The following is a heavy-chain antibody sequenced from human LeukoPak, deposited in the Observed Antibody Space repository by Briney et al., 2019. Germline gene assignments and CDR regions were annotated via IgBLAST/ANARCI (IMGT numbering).Heavy chain of an antibody. V-gene: IGHV3-23*01. CDR2: IRGNGGNT. CDR1: GFTFSSFA. CDR3: AKGGTSVTATTSYYYGMDV. J-gene: IGHJ6*02. D-gene: IGHD2-21*02. Sequence: PGGSLRLSCAASGFTFSSFAMSWVRQAPGKGLEWVSSIRGNGGNTYYADSVKGRFTISRDNSKNTLYLQMNSLRAEDTAVYYCAKGGTSVTATTSYYYGMDVWGPGTTVTVSS.